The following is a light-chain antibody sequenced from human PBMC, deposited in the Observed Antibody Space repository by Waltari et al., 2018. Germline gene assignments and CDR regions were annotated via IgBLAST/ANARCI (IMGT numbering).Light chain of an antibody. Sequence: VLTQSTGTLSLSPGERATLSCRASQSVSRALAWYQRKPGQAPRLRISGTSNRATGIPDRFRGSGSGTDVSLTISRLGPEDVAVYFCRHYVRLPATFGQGTKVEIK. CDR3: RHYVRLPAT. V-gene: IGKV3-20*01. CDR1: QSVSRA. J-gene: IGKJ1*01. CDR2: GTS.